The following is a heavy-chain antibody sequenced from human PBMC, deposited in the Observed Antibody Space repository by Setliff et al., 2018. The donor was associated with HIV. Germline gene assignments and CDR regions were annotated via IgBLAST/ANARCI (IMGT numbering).Heavy chain of an antibody. CDR1: GGSFSGYY. CDR2: INHSGST. D-gene: IGHD3-22*01. V-gene: IGHV4-34*01. CDR3: ARLTTTYYYYSSAYYHPV. Sequence: SETLSLTCAVYGGSFSGYYWSWIRQPPGKGLEWIGEINHSGSTNYNPSLKSRVTISVDTSKNQFSLKLSSVTAADTAVYYCARLTTTYYYYSSAYYHPVWGQGTLVTVSS. J-gene: IGHJ4*02.